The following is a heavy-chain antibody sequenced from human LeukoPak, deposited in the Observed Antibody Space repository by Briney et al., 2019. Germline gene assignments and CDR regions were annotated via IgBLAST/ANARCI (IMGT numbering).Heavy chain of an antibody. CDR3: ARGVEPLAANTLAY. D-gene: IGHD1-14*01. J-gene: IGHJ4*02. CDR2: LYSDGNT. Sequence: GGSLRLSCAASGFTFETYWMTWVRQAPGKGLEWVSVLYSDGNTKYADSVQGRFTISRDNSKNTLYLEMNSLSPDDTAVYYCARGVEPLAANTLAYWGQGTLVTVSS. V-gene: IGHV3-53*01. CDR1: GFTFETYW.